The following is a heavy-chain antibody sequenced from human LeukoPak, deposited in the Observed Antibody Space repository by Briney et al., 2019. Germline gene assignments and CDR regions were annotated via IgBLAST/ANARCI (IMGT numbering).Heavy chain of an antibody. CDR2: ISYDGTNK. CDR3: ARHQYDTWSRRGNFDS. Sequence: GGSLRLSCAASGFTFSDYAMHWVRQAPGKGLEWRALISYDGTNKYYADSVKGRFTISRDNSKKTLYLQMDSLRAEDTAVFYCARHQYDTWSRRGNFDSWGQGTLVIASS. CDR1: GFTFSDYA. D-gene: IGHD3-3*01. V-gene: IGHV3-30*04. J-gene: IGHJ4*02.